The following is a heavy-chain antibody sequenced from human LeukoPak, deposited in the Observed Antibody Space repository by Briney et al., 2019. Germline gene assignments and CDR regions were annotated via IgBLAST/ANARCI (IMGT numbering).Heavy chain of an antibody. V-gene: IGHV3-30*02. J-gene: IGHJ4*02. CDR3: AKDKGWQLLYFDY. D-gene: IGHD1-26*01. CDR2: IRYDGSIQ. CDR1: GFTFTNYG. Sequence: GGSLRLSCAASGFTFTNYGIHWVRQAPGKGLEWVAFIRYDGSIQYYTDSVKGRFTISRDNSKNTLSLQMNSLRAEDTAVYYCAKDKGWQLLYFDYWGQGTLVTVSS.